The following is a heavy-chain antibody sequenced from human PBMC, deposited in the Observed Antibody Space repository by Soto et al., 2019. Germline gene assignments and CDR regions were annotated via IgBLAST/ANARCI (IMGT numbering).Heavy chain of an antibody. J-gene: IGHJ5*02. CDR2: INHSGST. D-gene: IGHD4-17*01. CDR3: ARGFYGEGWFDP. V-gene: IGHV4-34*01. CDR1: GGSFSGYY. Sequence: SETLSLTCAVYGGSFSGYYWSWIRQPPGKGLEWIGEINHSGSTNYNPSLKSRVTISVDTSKNQFSLKLSSVTAADTAVYYCARGFYGEGWFDPWGQGTLVTVSS.